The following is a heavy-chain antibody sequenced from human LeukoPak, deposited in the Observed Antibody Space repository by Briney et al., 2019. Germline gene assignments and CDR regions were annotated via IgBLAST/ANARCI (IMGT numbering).Heavy chain of an antibody. V-gene: IGHV4-39*01. J-gene: IGHJ1*01. CDR2: IYYSGST. CDR3: ARQPYSSAEYFQH. D-gene: IGHD6-25*01. CDR1: GGSISSSSYY. Sequence: SETLSLTCTVSGGSISSSSYYWGWIRQPPGKGLEWIGSIYYSGSTYYNPSLKSRVTISVDTSKNQFSLKLSSVTAADTAVYYCARQPYSSAEYFQHWGQGTLVTVSS.